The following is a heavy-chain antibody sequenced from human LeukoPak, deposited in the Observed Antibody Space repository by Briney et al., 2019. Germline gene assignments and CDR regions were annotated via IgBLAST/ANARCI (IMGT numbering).Heavy chain of an antibody. Sequence: GGSLRLSCSASGFPFSSYAMHWVRQAPGKGLEYVSAISDSGGSTYYADSVKGRFTISRDNSKNTLYMQMNSLRAEDTAVYYCAKLVTHFDYWGQGTLVTVSS. D-gene: IGHD4-23*01. J-gene: IGHJ4*02. CDR3: AKLVTHFDY. CDR1: GFPFSSYA. CDR2: ISDSGGST. V-gene: IGHV3-64*04.